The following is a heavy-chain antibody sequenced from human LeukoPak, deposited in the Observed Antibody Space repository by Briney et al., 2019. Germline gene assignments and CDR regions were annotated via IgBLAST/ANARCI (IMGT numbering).Heavy chain of an antibody. J-gene: IGHJ1*01. D-gene: IGHD3-22*01. V-gene: IGHV3-23*01. CDR3: AKDAYYFDTSDYP. Sequence: GGSLRLSCAASGFTFTNFAMSWVRQAQGKGLEWVSGITRTGGTTYYADSVRGRFTISRDNFDNTLHLQMDSLRAEDTALYYCAKDAYYFDTSDYPRGQGTLVTVS. CDR1: GFTFTNFA. CDR2: ITRTGGTT.